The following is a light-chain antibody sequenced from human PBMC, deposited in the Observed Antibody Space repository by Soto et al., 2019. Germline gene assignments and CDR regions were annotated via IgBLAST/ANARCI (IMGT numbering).Light chain of an antibody. V-gene: IGKV1-39*01. CDR3: QQSYSTILT. CDR2: ASS. Sequence: DIPMTQSPSSLSASLGDRVTITCRASQTISNYLNWYQQKPGKAPKLLIYASSTLQSGVPSRFSGSGSGTDFTLTISSLQPEDLGTYYCQQSYSTILTFGGGTKVEIK. J-gene: IGKJ4*01. CDR1: QTISNY.